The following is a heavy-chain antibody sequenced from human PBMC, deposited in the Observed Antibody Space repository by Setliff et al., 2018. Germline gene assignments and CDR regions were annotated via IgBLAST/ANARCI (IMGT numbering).Heavy chain of an antibody. D-gene: IGHD6-13*01. J-gene: IGHJ4*02. CDR1: GYSLTRYY. V-gene: IGHV1-46*01. CDR3: ARGGMAAAGRKGVFEY. Sequence: GASVKVSCKASGYSLTRYYMHWVRQAPGQGLEWMGIINPSGGSASYAEKFQGRVTLTRDTSTNTFYMEVNILRPEDTAVYYCARGGMAAAGRKGVFEYWGQGTLVT. CDR2: INPSGGSA.